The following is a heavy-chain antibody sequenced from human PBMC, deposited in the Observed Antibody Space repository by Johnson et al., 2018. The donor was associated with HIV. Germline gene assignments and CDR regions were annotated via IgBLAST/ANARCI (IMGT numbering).Heavy chain of an antibody. V-gene: IGHV3-15*01. CDR3: STPRPNWGWNAFHI. CDR2: IKSKTDGGTT. D-gene: IGHD7-27*01. J-gene: IGHJ3*02. Sequence: VQLVESGGGLVKPGGSLRVSCAASGFTFSNAWMNWVRQAPGKGLEWVGRIKSKTDGGTTDYAAPVKDRFSISRDDSKNTLYLQMNSLKTEDTAVYYCSTPRPNWGWNAFHIWGQGTMVTVSS. CDR1: GFTFSNAW.